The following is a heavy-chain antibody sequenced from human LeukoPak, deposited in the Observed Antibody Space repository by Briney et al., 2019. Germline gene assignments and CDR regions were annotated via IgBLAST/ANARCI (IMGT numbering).Heavy chain of an antibody. CDR2: ISYDGSNK. CDR1: GFTFSSYA. V-gene: IGHV3-30-3*01. J-gene: IGHJ4*02. CDR3: ARGLVWTSSGWFFDY. D-gene: IGHD6-19*01. Sequence: GGSLRLSCAASGFTFSSYAMHWVRQAPGKGLEGGGVISYDGSNKYYADSVKGRFTISRDNAKNSLYLQMNSLRAEDTAVYYCARGLVWTSSGWFFDYWGQGTLITVSS.